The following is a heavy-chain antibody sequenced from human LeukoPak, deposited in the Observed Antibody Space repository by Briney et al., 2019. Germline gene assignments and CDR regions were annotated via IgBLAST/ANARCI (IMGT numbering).Heavy chain of an antibody. CDR2: VCYSGST. D-gene: IGHD3-10*01. CDR3: ARGMHYYGSGSYGWFDS. Sequence: PSETLSLTCTVSGGSISSSSYNWGWIRQPPGKGLEWIGSVCYSGSTYYNPSLKSRVTMSVDTSKNQFPLKLSSVTAADTAVYYCARGMHYYGSGSYGWFDSWGQGVLVTVSS. V-gene: IGHV4-39*01. CDR1: GGSISSSSYN. J-gene: IGHJ5*01.